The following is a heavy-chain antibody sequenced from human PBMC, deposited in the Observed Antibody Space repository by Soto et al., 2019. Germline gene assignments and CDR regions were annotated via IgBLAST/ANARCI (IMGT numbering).Heavy chain of an antibody. Sequence: EVQLVETGGGLVQPGGCLRLSCEISGFNFNTYWMHWVRQAPGEGVVWVSRINGDGTNTDYADSVKGRFTISRDNAKKTLYLDMSSLRVDDKAVYYCTRDGGGRYYGGFDNWGQGTLVTVSS. J-gene: IGHJ4*02. CDR1: GFNFNTYW. CDR3: TRDGGGRYYGGFDN. D-gene: IGHD1-26*01. CDR2: INGDGTNT. V-gene: IGHV3-74*01.